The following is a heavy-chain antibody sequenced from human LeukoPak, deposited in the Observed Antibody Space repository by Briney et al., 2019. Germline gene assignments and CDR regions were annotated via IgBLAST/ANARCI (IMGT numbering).Heavy chain of an antibody. CDR2: ISGSGART. V-gene: IGHV3-23*01. Sequence: GGSLRLSCAASGFTFRSYVMNWVRHAPGKGLECVSNISGSGARTYEAHTVKVRSTISRDNSKNTLYLQMNSLRVEDTAVYYCAKDDTSGYFRFDYWGQGTVVTVSS. CDR3: AKDDTSGYFRFDY. J-gene: IGHJ4*02. CDR1: GFTFRSYV. D-gene: IGHD3-22*01.